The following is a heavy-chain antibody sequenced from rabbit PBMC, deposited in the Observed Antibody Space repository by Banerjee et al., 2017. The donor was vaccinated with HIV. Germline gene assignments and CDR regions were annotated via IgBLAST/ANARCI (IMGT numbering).Heavy chain of an antibody. V-gene: IGHV1S45*01. J-gene: IGHJ4*01. D-gene: IGHD4-1*01. CDR1: GFSFSSGYD. CDR3: ARHPYSSDWGGDL. CDR2: IYTGSGHI. Sequence: QEQLEESGGDLVKPGASLTLTCTASGFSFSSGYDMCWVRQAPGKGLEWIGCIYTGSGHIYYASWAKGRFTISKTSSTTVTLQMTSLTAADTATYFCARHPYSSDWGGDLWGPGTLVTVS.